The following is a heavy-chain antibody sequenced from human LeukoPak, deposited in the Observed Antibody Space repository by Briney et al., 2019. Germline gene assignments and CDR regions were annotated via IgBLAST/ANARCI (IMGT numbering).Heavy chain of an antibody. V-gene: IGHV3-11*01. CDR2: ISSSGGTI. CDR3: ARAAVVTSPFDY. CDR1: GFTFSDYY. D-gene: IGHD4-23*01. Sequence: GGPLRLSCVASGFTFSDYYMSWIRQAPGKGLEWVSYISSSGGTIYYADSMKGRFTISRDNAKNSLFLQMNSLRAEDTAVYYCARAAVVTSPFDYWGQGTLVTVSS. J-gene: IGHJ4*02.